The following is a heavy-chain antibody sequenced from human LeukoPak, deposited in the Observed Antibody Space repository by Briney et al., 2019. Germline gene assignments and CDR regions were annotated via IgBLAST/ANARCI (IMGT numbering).Heavy chain of an antibody. CDR3: AKILPDTVTADY. CDR2: IYSGGNT. J-gene: IGHJ4*02. Sequence: PGGSLRLSCAASGFTVSSNFMTWVRQAPGKGLEWVSVIYSGGNTFYADSVKGRFTISRDNSKNTLYLQMNSLRAEDTAVYYCAKILPDTVTADYWGQGTLVTVSS. V-gene: IGHV3-53*05. CDR1: GFTVSSNF. D-gene: IGHD4-11*01.